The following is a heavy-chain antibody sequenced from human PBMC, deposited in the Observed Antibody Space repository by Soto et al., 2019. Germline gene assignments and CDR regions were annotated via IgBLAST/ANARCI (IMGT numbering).Heavy chain of an antibody. V-gene: IGHV3-23*01. J-gene: IGHJ6*03. D-gene: IGHD3-10*01. CDR2: IGGSGTDT. Sequence: GGSLRLSCTGSGFTFSNYAMRWVRQAPGKGLEWVSAIGGSGTDTFYADSVKGRFTVSRDNSKNTLYVQMNSLRAEDTAVYYCAKAGGSESEYSYYYYMDVWGKGTTVTVSS. CDR1: GFTFSNYA. CDR3: AKAGGSESEYSYYYYMDV.